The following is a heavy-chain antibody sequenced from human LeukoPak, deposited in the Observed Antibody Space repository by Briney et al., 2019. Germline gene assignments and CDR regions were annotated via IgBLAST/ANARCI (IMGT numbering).Heavy chain of an antibody. J-gene: IGHJ4*02. Sequence: PGGSLRLSCAASGFTFSTYSMNWVRQAPGKGLEWVSYISSSSGTTSYADSVRGRFTISRDNAKNSLYLQMNSLRDEDMAVYYCAREPKMTPVVTAFDCWGQGTPVTVSS. CDR1: GFTFSTYS. V-gene: IGHV3-48*02. CDR3: AREPKMTPVVTAFDC. CDR2: ISSSSGTT. D-gene: IGHD4-23*01.